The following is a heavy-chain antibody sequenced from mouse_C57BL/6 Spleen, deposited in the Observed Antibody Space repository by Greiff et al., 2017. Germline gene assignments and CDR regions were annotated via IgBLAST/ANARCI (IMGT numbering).Heavy chain of an antibody. D-gene: IGHD1-1*01. J-gene: IGHJ3*01. Sequence: EVQRVESGGGLVKPGGSLKLSCAASGFTFSSYAMSWVRQTPEKRLEWVATISDGGSYTYYPDNVKGRFTISRYNAKNNLYLQMSHLKSEDTAMYYCARLRYWCAYWGQGTLVTVSA. CDR1: GFTFSSYA. V-gene: IGHV5-4*01. CDR3: ARLRYWCAY. CDR2: ISDGGSYT.